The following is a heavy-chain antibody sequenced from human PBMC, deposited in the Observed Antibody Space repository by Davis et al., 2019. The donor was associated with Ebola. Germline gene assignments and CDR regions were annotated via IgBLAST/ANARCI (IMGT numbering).Heavy chain of an antibody. V-gene: IGHV3-21*06. J-gene: IGHJ4*02. CDR1: GFSFSSCS. Sequence: GGSLRLSCAASGFSFSSCSMNWVRQAPGKGLEWVSSISSSSTYRYYVDSVKGRFTISRDNAKNSLYLQMNSLRAEDTAVYYCARDRGYSGSYYIDYWGQGTLVTVSS. CDR3: ARDRGYSGSYYIDY. D-gene: IGHD1-26*01. CDR2: ISSSSTYR.